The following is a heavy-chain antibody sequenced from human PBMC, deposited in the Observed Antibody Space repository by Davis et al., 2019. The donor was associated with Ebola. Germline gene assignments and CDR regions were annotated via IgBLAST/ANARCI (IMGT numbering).Heavy chain of an antibody. D-gene: IGHD6-13*01. CDR2: ISWNSGSI. Sequence: PGGSLRLSCAASGFTFSGSAMHWVRQAPGKGLEWVSGISWNSGSIGYADSVKGRFTISRDNAKNSLYLQMNSLRAEDTALYYCAKAASGSSWYYFDYWGQGTLVTVSS. V-gene: IGHV3-9*01. CDR3: AKAASGSSWYYFDY. CDR1: GFTFSGSA. J-gene: IGHJ4*02.